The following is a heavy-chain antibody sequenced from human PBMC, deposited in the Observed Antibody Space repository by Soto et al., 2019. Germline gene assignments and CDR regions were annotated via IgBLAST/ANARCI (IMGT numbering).Heavy chain of an antibody. CDR1: GYTLSGYY. CDR2: INPNSGGT. V-gene: IGHV1-2*04. J-gene: IGHJ4*02. D-gene: IGHD4-17*01. Sequence: GAPVKVSCKASGYTLSGYYMHWVRQAPGKGLEWMGWINPNSGGTNYAQKFQGWVTMTRDTSISTAYMELSRLRSDDTAVYYWARYYGVFHVDYWGQGTLVTVSS. CDR3: ARYYGVFHVDY.